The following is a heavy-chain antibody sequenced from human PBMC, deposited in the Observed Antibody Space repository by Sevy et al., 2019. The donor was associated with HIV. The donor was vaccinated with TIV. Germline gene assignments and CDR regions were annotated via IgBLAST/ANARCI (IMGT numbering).Heavy chain of an antibody. CDR1: GFTFSNYA. CDR2: ISRSGGST. D-gene: IGHD2-2*01. J-gene: IGHJ6*02. Sequence: GGSLRLSCAASGFTFSNYAMSWVRQAPGKGLEWVSSISRSGGSTYYADSVKGRFTISRDNSKNTLYLQMNSLRAEETAVYYCAKVAVVVPVADYGLDVWGQGTTVTVSS. CDR3: AKVAVVVPVADYGLDV. V-gene: IGHV3-23*01.